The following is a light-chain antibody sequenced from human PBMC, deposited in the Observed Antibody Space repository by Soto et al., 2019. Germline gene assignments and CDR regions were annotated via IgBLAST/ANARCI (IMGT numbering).Light chain of an antibody. CDR2: GAS. V-gene: IGKV3-15*01. CDR3: QQYNNWPPLT. CDR1: QSVSSN. Sequence: EVVMTQSPATLSVSPGERATLSCMASQSVSSNLAWYQQKPGQAPRLLIYGASTRATGIPARFSGSGSGTEFTLTISRLQSEDFAVYYCQQYNNWPPLTFGGGTKVQIK. J-gene: IGKJ4*01.